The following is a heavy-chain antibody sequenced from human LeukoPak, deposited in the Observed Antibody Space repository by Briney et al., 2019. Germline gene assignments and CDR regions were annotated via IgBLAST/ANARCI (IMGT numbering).Heavy chain of an antibody. CDR1: GFTFSSYE. Sequence: PGGSLRLSCAASGFTFSSYEMNWLRQAPGKGLEWVSYISSSGSTIYYADSVKGRFTISRDNAKNSLSLQMNSLKVEDTAVYYCARDHNGPYTFDYWGQGTLVTVSS. CDR3: ARDHNGPYTFDY. CDR2: ISSSGSTI. V-gene: IGHV3-48*03. J-gene: IGHJ4*02. D-gene: IGHD2-2*02.